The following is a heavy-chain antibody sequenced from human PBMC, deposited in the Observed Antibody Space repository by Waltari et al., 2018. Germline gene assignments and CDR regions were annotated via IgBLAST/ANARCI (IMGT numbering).Heavy chain of an antibody. CDR3: AGDRAIGLFFDY. CDR2: VHHSGKT. CDR1: GDSISGNYW. D-gene: IGHD2-2*01. J-gene: IGHJ4*02. V-gene: IGHV4-4*02. Sequence: QVQLQESGQGLVKPSGTLSLTCAVSGDSISGNYWWSWVRQAPEKGLGWIGQVHHSGKTHYNPSLQSQVTISVDKPKNQFSLNLNSVTAADTAVYYCAGDRAIGLFFDYWGRGTLVTVSS.